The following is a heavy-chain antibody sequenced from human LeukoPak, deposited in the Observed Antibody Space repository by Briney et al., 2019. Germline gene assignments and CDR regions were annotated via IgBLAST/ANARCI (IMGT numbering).Heavy chain of an antibody. CDR2: INPSGGST. CDR3: ARGPTQNAYGSGSRWAFDI. Sequence: ASVKVSCKASGYTFTSYYMHCVRQAPGQGLEWMGIINPSGGSTSYAQKFQGRVTMTRDMSTSTVYMELSSLRSEDTAVYYCARGPTQNAYGSGSRWAFDIWGQGTMVTVSS. J-gene: IGHJ3*02. CDR1: GYTFTSYY. V-gene: IGHV1-46*01. D-gene: IGHD3-10*01.